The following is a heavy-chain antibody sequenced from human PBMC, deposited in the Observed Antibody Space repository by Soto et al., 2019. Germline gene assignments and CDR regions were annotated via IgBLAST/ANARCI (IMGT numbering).Heavy chain of an antibody. CDR1: GFTISSSA. Sequence: ELQLLDSGGGLVQHGGSLRLSCAASGFTISSSAMSWVRQAPGKGLEWVSAVSGSGRTTYYADSVRGRFTISRDNSKNTLYLQMNSLRAEDTAIYFCARCTVDTIVTSGWCHYLDPWGQGTLVTVSS. CDR3: ARCTVDTIVTSGWCHYLDP. D-gene: IGHD6-19*01. CDR2: VSGSGRTT. J-gene: IGHJ5*02. V-gene: IGHV3-23*01.